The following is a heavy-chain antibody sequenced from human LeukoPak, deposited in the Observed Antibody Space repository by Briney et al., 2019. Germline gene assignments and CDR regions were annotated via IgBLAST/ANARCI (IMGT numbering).Heavy chain of an antibody. Sequence: ASVKVSCKASGYTFTSYGISWVRQAPGRGLEWMGWISAYNGNTNYAQKLQGRVTMTADTSTSTAYMELRSLRSDDTAVYYCARRNEIVVVVAHDAIDIWGQGTMVTVSS. D-gene: IGHD2-15*01. CDR2: ISAYNGNT. J-gene: IGHJ3*02. CDR1: GYTFTSYG. CDR3: ARRNEIVVVVAHDAIDI. V-gene: IGHV1-18*01.